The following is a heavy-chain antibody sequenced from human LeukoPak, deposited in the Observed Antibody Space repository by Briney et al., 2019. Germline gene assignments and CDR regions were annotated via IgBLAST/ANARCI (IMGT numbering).Heavy chain of an antibody. CDR1: GFPFDNYG. Sequence: PGGSLRLSCAASGFPFDNYGMAWVRQAPGKGLEWVSGITWNGGITAYADSVKGRFTISRDNARNSLYLQMDSLRDEDTAVYYCARSPPFAYYFDFWGQGTLVTVSS. D-gene: IGHD2-21*01. CDR3: ARSPPFAYYFDF. CDR2: ITWNGGIT. V-gene: IGHV3-20*04. J-gene: IGHJ4*02.